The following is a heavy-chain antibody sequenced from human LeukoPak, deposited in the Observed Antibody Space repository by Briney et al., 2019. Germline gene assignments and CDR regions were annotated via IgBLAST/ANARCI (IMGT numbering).Heavy chain of an antibody. D-gene: IGHD3-10*01. CDR1: GFTFSSYN. V-gene: IGHV3-48*02. Sequence: GGSLRLSCAASGFTFSSYNMNWVRQAPGKGLEWVSYISTSSSTKYYADSVRGRFTISRDNAKNSLYLQMNSLRDEDTAVYFCARDGIMVRGANDAFDIWGQGTTVTVSS. J-gene: IGHJ3*02. CDR2: ISTSSSTK. CDR3: ARDGIMVRGANDAFDI.